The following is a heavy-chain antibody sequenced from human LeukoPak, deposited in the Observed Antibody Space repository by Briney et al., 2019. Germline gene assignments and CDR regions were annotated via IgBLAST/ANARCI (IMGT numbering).Heavy chain of an antibody. CDR2: ISSSSSYI. CDR1: GFTFSSYS. V-gene: IGHV3-21*01. J-gene: IGHJ4*02. Sequence: GGSLRLSCAASGFTFSSYSMNWVRQAPGKGLEWDSSISSSSSYIYYADSVKGRFTISRDNAKNSLYLQMNSLRAEDTAVYYCARDDDYGDYPFDYWGQGTLVTVSS. D-gene: IGHD4-17*01. CDR3: ARDDDYGDYPFDY.